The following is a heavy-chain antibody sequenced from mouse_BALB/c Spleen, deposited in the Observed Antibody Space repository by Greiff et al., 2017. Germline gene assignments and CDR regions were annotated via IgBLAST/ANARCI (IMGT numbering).Heavy chain of an antibody. CDR1: GFTFSDFY. J-gene: IGHJ2*01. Sequence: EVQVVESGGGLVQPGGSLRLSCATSGFTFSDFYMEWVRQPPGKRLEWIAASRNKANDYTTEYSASVKGRFIVSRDTSQSILYLQMNALRAEDTAIYYCARPDGNYAYFDYWGQGTTLTVSS. D-gene: IGHD2-1*01. CDR2: SRNKANDYTT. V-gene: IGHV7-1*02. CDR3: ARPDGNYAYFDY.